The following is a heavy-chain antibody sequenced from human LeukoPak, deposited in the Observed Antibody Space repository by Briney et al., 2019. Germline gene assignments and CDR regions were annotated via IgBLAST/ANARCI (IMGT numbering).Heavy chain of an antibody. CDR1: GFTFSNYW. D-gene: IGHD3-9*01. CDR2: ISGSGGST. J-gene: IGHJ4*02. Sequence: GGSLRLSCAASGFTFSNYWIHWVRQAPGKGLEWVSAISGSGGSTYYADSVKGRFTISRDNSKNTLYLQMNSLRAEDTAVYYCAKRRPHYDILTGYRYYFDYWGQGTLVTVSS. V-gene: IGHV3-23*01. CDR3: AKRRPHYDILTGYRYYFDY.